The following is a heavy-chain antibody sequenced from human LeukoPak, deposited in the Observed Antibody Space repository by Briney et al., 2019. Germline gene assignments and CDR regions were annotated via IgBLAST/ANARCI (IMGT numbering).Heavy chain of an antibody. V-gene: IGHV4-30-4*07. Sequence: MPSETLSLTCAVSSVSISGGGYCWNWIRQPPGKGLEWMGYICSSGVTYFNPSLKSRLTFSLDTSNNQFSLHVNSVTAADTAVYYCARQVGRGTQVYYVDVWGKGTTVTVSS. CDR2: ICSSGVT. D-gene: IGHD3-16*01. J-gene: IGHJ6*03. CDR1: SVSISGGGYC. CDR3: ARQVGRGTQVYYVDV.